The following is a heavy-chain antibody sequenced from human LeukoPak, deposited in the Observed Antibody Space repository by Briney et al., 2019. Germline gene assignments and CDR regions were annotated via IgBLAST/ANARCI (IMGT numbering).Heavy chain of an antibody. J-gene: IGHJ5*02. D-gene: IGHD3-3*01. CDR1: GGSFSGYY. CDR2: INHSGST. Sequence: PSETLSLTCAVYGGSFSGYYWSWSRQPPGKGLEWIGEINHSGSTNYNPSLKSRVTISVDTSKNQFSLKLSSVTAADTAVYYCARGVGVVILKWFDPWGQGTLVTVSS. V-gene: IGHV4-34*01. CDR3: ARGVGVVILKWFDP.